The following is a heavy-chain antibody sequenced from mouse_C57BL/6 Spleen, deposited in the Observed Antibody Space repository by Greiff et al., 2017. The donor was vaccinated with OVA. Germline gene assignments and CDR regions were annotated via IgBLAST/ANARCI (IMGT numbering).Heavy chain of an antibody. CDR1: GFTFSSYA. CDR2: ISDGGSYT. CDR3: ARGYYGSSYVNYFDY. Sequence: EVQLVESGGGLVKPGGSLKLSCAASGFTFSSYAMSWVRQTPEKRLEWVATISDGGSYTYYPDNVKGRFTISRDNAKNNLYLQMSHLKSEDTAMYYCARGYYGSSYVNYFDYWGQGTTLTVSS. D-gene: IGHD1-1*01. V-gene: IGHV5-4*01. J-gene: IGHJ2*01.